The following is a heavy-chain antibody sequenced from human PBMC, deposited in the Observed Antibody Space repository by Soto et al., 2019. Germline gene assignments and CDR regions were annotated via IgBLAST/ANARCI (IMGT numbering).Heavy chain of an antibody. CDR2: IIPIFGTA. Sequence: SVKVSCKASGGTFSSYAISWVRQAPGQGLEWMGGIIPIFGTANYAQKFQGRVTITADESTSTAYMELSSLRSEDTAVYYCASVGLTGTSISSLYYGMDVWGQGTTVTVSS. J-gene: IGHJ6*02. V-gene: IGHV1-69*13. CDR1: GGTFSSYA. D-gene: IGHD1-7*01. CDR3: ASVGLTGTSISSLYYGMDV.